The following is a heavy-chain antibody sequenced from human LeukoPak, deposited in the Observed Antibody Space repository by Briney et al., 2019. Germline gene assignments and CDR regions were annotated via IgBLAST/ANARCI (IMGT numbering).Heavy chain of an antibody. Sequence: PSETLSLTCSVSGVSISSYYWSWTRHPPGEGLEWIGYIYYSGTINYNPSLMSRVTISVDTSKNQFSLKLSSVTAADTAVYYCARAWAADYFDFWGQGALVTVSS. J-gene: IGHJ4*02. CDR3: ARAWAADYFDF. V-gene: IGHV4-59*01. CDR1: GVSISSYY. CDR2: IYYSGTI.